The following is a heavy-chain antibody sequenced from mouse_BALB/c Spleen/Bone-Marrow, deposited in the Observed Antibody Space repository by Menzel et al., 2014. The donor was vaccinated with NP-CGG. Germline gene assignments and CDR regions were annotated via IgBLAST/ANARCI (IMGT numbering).Heavy chain of an antibody. J-gene: IGHJ2*01. V-gene: IGHV14-3*02. CDR3: ALYYDYDVGY. CDR1: GFNIKDTY. Sequence: VQLQQPGAELVKPGASVKLSCTASGFNIKDTYMRWVKQRPEQGLEWIGRIDPANGNTKYDPKFQGKATITADTSSNTAYLQLSSLTSEDTAVYYCALYYDYDVGYWGQGTTLTVSS. D-gene: IGHD2-4*01. CDR2: IDPANGNT.